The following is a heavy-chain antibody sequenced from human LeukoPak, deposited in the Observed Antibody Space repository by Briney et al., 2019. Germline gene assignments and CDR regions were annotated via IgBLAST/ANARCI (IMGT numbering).Heavy chain of an antibody. CDR1: GFTCSSCG. Sequence: GGSLRLSCAASGFTCSSCGMHWVRQAPGKGLEWVAVISYDGSNKYYADSVKGRFTISRDNSKNTLYLQMNSLRAEDTAVYYCAELGITMIGGVWGIGTTVTVSS. CDR3: AELGITMIGGV. V-gene: IGHV3-30*18. D-gene: IGHD3-10*02. CDR2: ISYDGSNK. J-gene: IGHJ6*04.